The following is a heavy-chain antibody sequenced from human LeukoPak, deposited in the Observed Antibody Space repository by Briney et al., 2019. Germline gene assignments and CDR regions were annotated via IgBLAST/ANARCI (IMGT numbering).Heavy chain of an antibody. CDR1: GYTFTSCD. Sequence: ASVTVSCKASGYTFTSCDINWVRQATGQGLXWMGWMNPNSGNTGYAQKFQGRVTMTRNTSISTAYMELSSLRSEDTAVYYCASSCGGDCYYRAFDIWGQGTMVTVSS. J-gene: IGHJ3*02. D-gene: IGHD2-21*02. CDR3: ASSCGGDCYYRAFDI. CDR2: MNPNSGNT. V-gene: IGHV1-8*01.